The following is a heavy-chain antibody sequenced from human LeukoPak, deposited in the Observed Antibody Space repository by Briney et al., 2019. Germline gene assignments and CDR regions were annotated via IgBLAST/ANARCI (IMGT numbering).Heavy chain of an antibody. J-gene: IGHJ3*01. CDR2: IYPGDSGP. CDR3: GMSGARVPLQDDVFDV. CDR1: GYSFTSYC. V-gene: IGHV5-51*01. D-gene: IGHD1-26*01. Sequence: TGESLKISCKVSGYSFTSYCIGWVRQMPGKGREWMGIIYPGDSGPTYSPSFQGQVTISVDKSINTAYLKWSRLPAYATAMYYCGMSGARVPLQDDVFDVWGQGTMVTVST.